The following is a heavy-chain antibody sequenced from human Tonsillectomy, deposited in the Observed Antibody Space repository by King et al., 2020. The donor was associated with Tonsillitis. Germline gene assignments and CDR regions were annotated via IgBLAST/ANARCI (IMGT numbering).Heavy chain of an antibody. CDR1: GGTFSNFV. CDR2: IIPMFGTT. J-gene: IGHJ6*03. Sequence: QLVQSGTEVKKPGSSGKVSCKASGGTFSNFVINWVRQAPGQGLEWMGTIIPMFGTTYYAQKFQGLVTITADESTSTAYMVLTSLRSEAAAVYYCSLLKGYYMDGGGEGTTVIVSS. CDR3: SLLKGYYMDG. V-gene: IGHV1-69*18.